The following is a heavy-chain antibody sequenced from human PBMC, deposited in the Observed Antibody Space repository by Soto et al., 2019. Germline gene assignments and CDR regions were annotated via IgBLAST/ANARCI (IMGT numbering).Heavy chain of an antibody. Sequence: GGSLRLSCAASGFTFSSYAMSWVRQAPGKGLEWVSAISGSGGSTYYADSEKGRFTISRDNSKNTLYLQMNSLRAEDTAVYYCAKAGAVIVVVPAGGYYFDYWGRGTLVTVSS. V-gene: IGHV3-23*01. CDR3: AKAGAVIVVVPAGGYYFDY. CDR1: GFTFSSYA. D-gene: IGHD2-2*01. J-gene: IGHJ4*02. CDR2: ISGSGGST.